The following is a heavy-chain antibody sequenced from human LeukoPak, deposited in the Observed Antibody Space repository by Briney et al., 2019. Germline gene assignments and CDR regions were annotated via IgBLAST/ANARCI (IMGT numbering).Heavy chain of an antibody. J-gene: IGHJ5*02. CDR3: AKGTAWFDP. CDR2: ISAYNGNT. V-gene: IGHV1-18*01. Sequence: ASVKVSCKASGYTFTTYAISWVRQPPGQGLEWMGWISAYNGNTNYAQKLQGRVTMTTDTSTSTAYMELRNLGSDDTAVHYCAKGTAWFDPWGQGTLVTVSS. CDR1: GYTFTTYA. D-gene: IGHD5-18*01.